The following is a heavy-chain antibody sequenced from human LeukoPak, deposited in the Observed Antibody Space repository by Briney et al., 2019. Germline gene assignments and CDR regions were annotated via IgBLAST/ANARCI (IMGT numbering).Heavy chain of an antibody. V-gene: IGHV3-30*02. CDR2: IRSDGSNK. Sequence: GGSLRLSCAASGFALGSYGMHWVRQAPGKGLECVAFIRSDGSNKYYADSVKGRFTISRDNSKNTLFLQMNSLRAEDTAVYYCARVLKGYCSGGSCYSESEYFQHWGQGTLVTVSS. CDR3: ARVLKGYCSGGSCYSESEYFQH. J-gene: IGHJ1*01. CDR1: GFALGSYG. D-gene: IGHD2-15*01.